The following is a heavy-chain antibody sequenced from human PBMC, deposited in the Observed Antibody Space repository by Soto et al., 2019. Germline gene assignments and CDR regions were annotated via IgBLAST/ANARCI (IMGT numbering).Heavy chain of an antibody. CDR3: ARDRVAAHYYYYYGMDV. J-gene: IGHJ6*02. V-gene: IGHV1-2*04. CDR1: GGTISSYT. CDR2: INPNSGGT. D-gene: IGHD6-6*01. Sequence: SKAPGGTISSYTRRWVRQAPGQGLEWMGWINPNSGGTNYAQKFQGWVTMTRDTSISTAYMELSRLRSDDTAVYYCARDRVAAHYYYYYGMDVWGQGTTVTV.